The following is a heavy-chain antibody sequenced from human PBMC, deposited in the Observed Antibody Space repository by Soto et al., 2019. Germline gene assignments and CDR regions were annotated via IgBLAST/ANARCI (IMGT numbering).Heavy chain of an antibody. CDR3: ARTPYYYDSSGYYSDYYYYGMDV. CDR1: GYTFTSYD. J-gene: IGHJ6*02. D-gene: IGHD3-22*01. CDR2: MNPNSGNT. Sequence: GASVKVSCKASGYTFTSYDINWVRQATGQGLEWMGWMNPNSGNTGYAQKFQGRVTMTRNTSISTAYMELSSLRSEDTAVYYCARTPYYYDSSGYYSDYYYYGMDVWGQGTTVTVSS. V-gene: IGHV1-8*01.